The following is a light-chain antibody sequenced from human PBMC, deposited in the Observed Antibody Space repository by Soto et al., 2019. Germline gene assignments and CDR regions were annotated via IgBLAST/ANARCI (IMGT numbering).Light chain of an antibody. Sequence: DIQMTQSPSSLSASVGDRVTITCRASQSISSYLHWYQQKPGKAPKLLIYSASSLQSGVPSRFSGSGSGTDFTLTISSLQPEDFATYYCQQSYSTPYTFGQETKLEIK. J-gene: IGKJ2*01. CDR1: QSISSY. CDR3: QQSYSTPYT. CDR2: SAS. V-gene: IGKV1-39*01.